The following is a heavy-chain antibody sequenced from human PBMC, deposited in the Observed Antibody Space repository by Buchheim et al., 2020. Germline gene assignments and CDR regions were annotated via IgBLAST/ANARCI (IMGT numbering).Heavy chain of an antibody. CDR2: IRYDGSNK. CDR1: GFSFSSFG. V-gene: IGHV3-30*02. D-gene: IGHD2-15*01. J-gene: IGHJ4*02. CDR3: AKPDIAEGGCFDY. Sequence: QVQLVESGGGVVQPGRSLRLSCAASGFSFSSFGILLVRQAPGKGMEWVAFIRYDGSNKYYADSVKGRFTISRDISKNKLYMKMNSLRAEDTAVYYCAKPDIAEGGCFDYWGQGTL.